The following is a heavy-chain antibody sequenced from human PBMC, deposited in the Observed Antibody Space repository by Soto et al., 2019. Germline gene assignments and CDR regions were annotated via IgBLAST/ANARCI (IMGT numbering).Heavy chain of an antibody. Sequence: GXSVKVSCEASGVTFSSYAISWVRQAPGQGLEWVGGIIPIFGTANDAQKFQGRVTITADESTSTAYMELSSLRSEDTAVYYCARVRYYDTSGYYGGEDYWGQGTMVTVSS. CDR1: GVTFSSYA. D-gene: IGHD3-22*01. CDR3: ARVRYYDTSGYYGGEDY. J-gene: IGHJ4*02. CDR2: IIPIFGTA. V-gene: IGHV1-69*13.